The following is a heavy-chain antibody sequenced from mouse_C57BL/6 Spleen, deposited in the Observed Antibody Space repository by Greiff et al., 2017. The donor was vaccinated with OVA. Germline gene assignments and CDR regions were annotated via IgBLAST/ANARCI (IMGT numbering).Heavy chain of an antibody. CDR2: INPSTGGT. D-gene: IGHD3-2*02. CDR3: ARGSAQAPYYFDC. CDR1: GYSFTGYY. V-gene: IGHV1-42*01. J-gene: IGHJ2*01. Sequence: EVQLQQSGPELVKPGASVKISCKASGYSFTGYYMNWVKQSPEKSLEWIGEINPSTGGTTYNQKFKAKATVTVDKSSSTAYMQLKSLTSEDSAVYYCARGSAQAPYYFDCWGQGTTLTVAS.